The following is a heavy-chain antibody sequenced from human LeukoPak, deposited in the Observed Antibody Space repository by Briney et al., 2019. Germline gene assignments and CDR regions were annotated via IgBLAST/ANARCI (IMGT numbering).Heavy chain of an antibody. D-gene: IGHD3-3*01. J-gene: IGHJ4*02. Sequence: PSQTLSLTCTVSGGSISSGSYYWSRIRQPAGKGLEWIGRIYTSGSTNYNPSLKSRVTISVDTSKNQFSLKLSSVTAADTTVYYCARGGGFLEYYFDYWGQGTLVTVSS. CDR3: ARGGGFLEYYFDY. CDR1: GGSISSGSYY. V-gene: IGHV4-61*02. CDR2: IYTSGST.